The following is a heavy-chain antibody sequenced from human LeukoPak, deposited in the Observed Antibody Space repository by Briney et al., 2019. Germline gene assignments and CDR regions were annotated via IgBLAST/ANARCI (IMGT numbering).Heavy chain of an antibody. CDR2: IYTSGST. V-gene: IGHV4-4*07. Sequence: SETLSLTCTVSGGSISSYYWSWIRQPAGKGLEWIGRIYTSGSTNYNPSLKGRVTMSVDTSKNQFSLKLSCVTAADTAVYYCARGLDDYGDYALYYFDYWGQGTLVTVSS. J-gene: IGHJ4*02. CDR1: GGSISSYY. D-gene: IGHD4-17*01. CDR3: ARGLDDYGDYALYYFDY.